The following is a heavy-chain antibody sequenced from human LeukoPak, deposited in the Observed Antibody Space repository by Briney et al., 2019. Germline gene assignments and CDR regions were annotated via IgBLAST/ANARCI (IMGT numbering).Heavy chain of an antibody. D-gene: IGHD3-3*01. J-gene: IGHJ4*02. CDR2: ISGSGGST. Sequence: GGSLRLSCAASGFTFSSYAMSWVRQAPGKGLEWVSAISGSGGSTYYADSVKGRFTFSRDNSKNTLYLQMNSLRAEDTAVYYCAKDPPRYDFWSGYYVDYWGQGTLVTVSS. CDR3: AKDPPRYDFWSGYYVDY. V-gene: IGHV3-23*01. CDR1: GFTFSSYA.